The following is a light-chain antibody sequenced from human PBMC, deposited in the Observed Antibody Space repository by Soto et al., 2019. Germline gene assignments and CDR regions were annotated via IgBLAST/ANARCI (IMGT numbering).Light chain of an antibody. CDR3: CSYAGSSTYV. V-gene: IGLV2-23*02. Sequence: SALTQPASVSGSPGQSITISCTGTSSDVGSYNLVSWYQQHPGKAPKVMIYEVSKRPSGVPNRFSGSKSGYTASLTISGLQAEDEADYYCCSYAGSSTYVFGTGTRSPS. CDR2: EVS. CDR1: SSDVGSYNL. J-gene: IGLJ1*01.